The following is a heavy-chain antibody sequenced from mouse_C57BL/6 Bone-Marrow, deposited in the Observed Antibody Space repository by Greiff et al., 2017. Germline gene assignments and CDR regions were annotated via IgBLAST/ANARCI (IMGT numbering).Heavy chain of an antibody. V-gene: IGHV1-76*01. J-gene: IGHJ2*01. CDR2: IYPGSGNT. D-gene: IGHD1-1*01. CDR1: GYTFTDYY. Sequence: VQLQQSGAELVRPGASVKLSCKASGYTFTDYYINWVKQRPGQGLEWIARIYPGSGNTYYNEKFKGKATLTAEKSSSTAYMQLSSLTSEDSAVYFCARFIYYGSIFDYWGQGTTLTVSS. CDR3: ARFIYYGSIFDY.